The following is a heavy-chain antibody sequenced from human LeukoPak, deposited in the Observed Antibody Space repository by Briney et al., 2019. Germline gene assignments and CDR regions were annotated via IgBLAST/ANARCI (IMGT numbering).Heavy chain of an antibody. CDR3: ARLGVTYSFDY. V-gene: IGHV3-23*01. J-gene: IGHJ4*02. Sequence: GGSLRLSCAASGFAFSSYAMTWVRQAPGKGLEWVSSIRGSGGSTYYADSVKGRPTVSRDNSKSMVYLQMSSLRAEETAAYYCARLGVTYSFDYWGQGALVTVSS. CDR1: GFAFSSYA. D-gene: IGHD2-21*02. CDR2: IRGSGGST.